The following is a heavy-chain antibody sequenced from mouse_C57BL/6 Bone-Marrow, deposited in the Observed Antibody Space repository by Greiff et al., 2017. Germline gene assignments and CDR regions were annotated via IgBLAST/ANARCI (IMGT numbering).Heavy chain of an antibody. V-gene: IGHV1-81*01. CDR1: GYTFTSYG. CDR3: ARFTTVVADY. J-gene: IGHJ2*01. CDR2: IYPRSGNT. Sequence: VQLVESGAELARPGASVKLSCKASGYTFTSYGISWVKQRTGQGLEWIGEIYPRSGNTYYNEKFKGKATLTADQSSSTAYMELRSLTSEDSAVYFFARFTTVVADYWGQGTTLTVSS. D-gene: IGHD1-1*01.